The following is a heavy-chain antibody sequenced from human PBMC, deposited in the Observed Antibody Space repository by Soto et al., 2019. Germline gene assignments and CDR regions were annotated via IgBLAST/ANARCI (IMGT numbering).Heavy chain of an antibody. V-gene: IGHV1-2*04. CDR2: INPHSGGT. CDR1: GYTFSDYY. CDR3: ARASYYYYYYGMDV. J-gene: IGHJ6*01. Sequence: ASVKVSCKASGYTFSDYYIHWVRQAPGKGLEWMGWINPHSGGTNYAQKFQGWVSMTRDTSIMTAYMELSRLRSDDTAVYYCARASYYYYYYGMDVWGQGTTVTVSS.